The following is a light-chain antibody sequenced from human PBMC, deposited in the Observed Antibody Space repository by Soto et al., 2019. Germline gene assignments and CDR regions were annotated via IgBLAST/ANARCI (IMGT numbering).Light chain of an antibody. CDR3: QQRSKWVT. V-gene: IGKV3-11*01. Sequence: EIVMTQSPATLSVSPGERATLSWRASQSVSILLAWYQQKPGQAPRLLIYDASNRATGIPPRFSGSGSGADFTLTISSLEPEDFAVYYCQQRSKWVTFGRGTKVDIK. CDR1: QSVSIL. J-gene: IGKJ4*01. CDR2: DAS.